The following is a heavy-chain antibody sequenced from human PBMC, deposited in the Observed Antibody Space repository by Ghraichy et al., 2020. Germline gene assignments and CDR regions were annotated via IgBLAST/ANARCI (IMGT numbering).Heavy chain of an antibody. Sequence: SETLSLTCAVYGGSFSGYYWSWIRQPPGKGLEWIGEINHSGSTNYNPSLKSRVTISVDTSKNQFSLKLSSVTAADTAVYYCARAGWGSFPATFWGQGTLVTVSS. CDR3: ARAGWGSFPATF. V-gene: IGHV4-34*01. J-gene: IGHJ4*02. CDR1: GGSFSGYY. D-gene: IGHD3-16*01. CDR2: INHSGST.